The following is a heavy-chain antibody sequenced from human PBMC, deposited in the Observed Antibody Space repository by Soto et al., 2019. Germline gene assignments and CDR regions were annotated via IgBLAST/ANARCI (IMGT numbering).Heavy chain of an antibody. CDR1: GFTFSSFA. Sequence: EVQLLESGGGLVQPGGSLRLSCAASGFTFSSFAMSWVRQAPGKGLEWVSAISGSGGSTYYADSVKGRFTISRDNSKNTLYLQMDTLRAEDTALYYCAQGIEAAGSYYCDYWGQGTLVTVSS. CDR3: AQGIEAAGSYYCDY. CDR2: ISGSGGST. D-gene: IGHD6-13*01. V-gene: IGHV3-23*01. J-gene: IGHJ4*02.